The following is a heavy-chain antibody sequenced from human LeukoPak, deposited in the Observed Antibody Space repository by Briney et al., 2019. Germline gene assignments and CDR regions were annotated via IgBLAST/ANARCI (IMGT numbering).Heavy chain of an antibody. CDR3: ARGRRSTYGSGSYYNLLFDY. V-gene: IGHV1-2*02. Sequence: RASVKVSCKASGYTFTGYYMHWVRQAPGQGLEWMGWINPNSGGTNYAQKFQGRVTMTSDTSISTAYMELSRLRSDDTAVYYCARGRRSTYGSGSYYNLLFDYWGQGTLVTVSS. D-gene: IGHD3-10*01. CDR2: INPNSGGT. J-gene: IGHJ4*02. CDR1: GYTFTGYY.